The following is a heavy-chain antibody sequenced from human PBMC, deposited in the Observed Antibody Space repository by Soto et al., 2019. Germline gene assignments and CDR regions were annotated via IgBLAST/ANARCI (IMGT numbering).Heavy chain of an antibody. CDR2: ISSSSSYT. Sequence: GGSLRLSCAASGFTFSRYWISWIRQAPGKGLEWVSYISSSSSYTNYADSVKCRFTISRDNAKNSLYLQMNSLRAEDTAVYYCARDTRWFGETMVDYWGQGTLVTVSS. V-gene: IGHV3-11*05. CDR1: GFTFSRYW. J-gene: IGHJ4*02. CDR3: ARDTRWFGETMVDY. D-gene: IGHD3-10*01.